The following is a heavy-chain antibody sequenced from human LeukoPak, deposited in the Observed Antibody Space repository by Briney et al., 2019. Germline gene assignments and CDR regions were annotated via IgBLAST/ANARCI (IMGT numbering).Heavy chain of an antibody. V-gene: IGHV1-8*01. J-gene: IGHJ6*03. CDR1: GYTFTSYD. CDR3: ARASRKLRNYHYYYMDV. Sequence: ASVKVSCKASGYTFTSYDINWVRQATGQGLEWMGWMNPNSGNTGYAQKFQGRVTMTRNTSISTAYMELSSLRSEDTAVYYCARASRKLRNYHYYYMDVWGKGTTVTISS. D-gene: IGHD1-7*01. CDR2: MNPNSGNT.